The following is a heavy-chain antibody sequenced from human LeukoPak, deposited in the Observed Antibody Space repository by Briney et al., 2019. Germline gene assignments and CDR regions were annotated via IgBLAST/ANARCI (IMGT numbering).Heavy chain of an antibody. CDR2: IYHSGST. D-gene: IGHD3-10*01. V-gene: IGHV4-38-2*02. CDR3: ARRGNTMVRGVKHWFDP. J-gene: IGHJ5*02. CDR1: GYSLSSGYY. Sequence: SETLSLTCTVSGYSLSSGYYWGWIRQPPGKGLEWIGSIYHSGSTFYNPSLKSRVTISVDTSKNQFSLKLSSVTAADTAVYYCARRGNTMVRGVKHWFDPWGQGTLVTVSS.